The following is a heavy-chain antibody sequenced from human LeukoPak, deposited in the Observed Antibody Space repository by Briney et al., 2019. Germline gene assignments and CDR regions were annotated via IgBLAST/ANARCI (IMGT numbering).Heavy chain of an antibody. CDR1: GGSVSSGSYY. J-gene: IGHJ4*02. D-gene: IGHD3-10*01. Sequence: PSETLSLTCTVSGGSVSSGSYYWSWIRQPPGKGLEWIGYIYYSGSTYYNPSLKSRLTISVDTSKNQFSLKLSSVTAADTAVYYCARSGFNYFDYWGQGTLVTVSS. CDR2: IYYSGST. V-gene: IGHV4-61*01. CDR3: ARSGFNYFDY.